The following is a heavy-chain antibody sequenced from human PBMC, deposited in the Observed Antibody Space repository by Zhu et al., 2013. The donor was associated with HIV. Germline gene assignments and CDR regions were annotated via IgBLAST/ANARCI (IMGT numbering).Heavy chain of an antibody. CDR2: FDPEDGET. Sequence: QVQLVQSGAEVKKPGASVKVSCKVSGYTLTELSMHWVRQAPGKGLEWMGGFDPEDGETIYAQKFQGRVTMTEDTSTDTAYMELSSLRSEDTAVYYCATDSHYYDSSAQRGAFDIWAKGQWSPSLQ. CDR1: GYTLTELS. J-gene: IGHJ3*02. CDR3: ATDSHYYDSSAQRGAFDI. D-gene: IGHD3-22*01. V-gene: IGHV1-24*01.